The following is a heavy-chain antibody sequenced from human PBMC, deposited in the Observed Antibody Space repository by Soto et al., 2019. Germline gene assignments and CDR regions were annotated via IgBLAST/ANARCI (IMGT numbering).Heavy chain of an antibody. CDR1: GYTFTIYW. V-gene: IGHV5-51*01. CDR3: ARPANTVADHFDL. J-gene: IGHJ4*02. CDR2: IYPSDSDT. Sequence: RVESLKISCQVSGYTFTIYWIGWCLEMPGKGLEWMGIIYPSDSDTGYSPSFQGQVTISADQSINTAYLQWDSLKASDTAIYYCARPANTVADHFDLWGQGTPVTVSS. D-gene: IGHD4-17*01.